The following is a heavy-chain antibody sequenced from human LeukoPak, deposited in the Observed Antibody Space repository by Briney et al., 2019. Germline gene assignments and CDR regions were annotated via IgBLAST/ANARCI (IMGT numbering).Heavy chain of an antibody. CDR3: ARRGGDFWSGYYKYYFDY. J-gene: IGHJ4*02. D-gene: IGHD3-3*01. CDR1: GGSISSSSYY. V-gene: IGHV4-39*01. CDR2: IYYSGST. Sequence: SETLSLTSTVSGGSISSSSYYWGWIRQPPGGWLGWMGSIYYSGSTYYNPSRKSRVTISVDTSKNQYYLKLSFVTAADTAVYYCARRGGDFWSGYYKYYFDYWGQGTLVTVSS.